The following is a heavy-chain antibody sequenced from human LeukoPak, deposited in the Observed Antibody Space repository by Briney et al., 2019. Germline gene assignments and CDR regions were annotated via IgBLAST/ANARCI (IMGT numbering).Heavy chain of an antibody. V-gene: IGHV4-59*01. CDR2: IYYSGST. J-gene: IGHJ5*02. Sequence: SETLSLTCTVSGGSISSYYWSWIRQPPGKGLEWIGYIYYSGSTNYNPSLKSRVTISVDTSKNQFSLKLSSVTAADTAVYYCARVGVGELSYPNWFDPWGQGTLVTVSS. D-gene: IGHD3-10*01. CDR1: GGSISSYY. CDR3: ARVGVGELSYPNWFDP.